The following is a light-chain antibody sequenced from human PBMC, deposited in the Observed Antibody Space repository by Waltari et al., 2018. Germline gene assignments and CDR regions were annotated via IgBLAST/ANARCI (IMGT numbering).Light chain of an antibody. V-gene: IGLV4-69*01. J-gene: IGLJ3*02. CDR2: VNSDGSH. CDR3: QTGGHGTWV. CDR1: SGHSSNV. Sequence: QLVVTQSPSASASLGASVKLTCTLSSGHSSNVIAWLQQHPERGPRYLMKVNSDGSHSKGDEMPVRFSGSSSGAERYLTISTLQSEDEADYYCQTGGHGTWVFGGGTKLTVL.